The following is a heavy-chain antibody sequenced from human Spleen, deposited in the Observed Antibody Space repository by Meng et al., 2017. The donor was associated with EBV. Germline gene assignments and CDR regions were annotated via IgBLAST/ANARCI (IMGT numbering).Heavy chain of an antibody. V-gene: IGHV1-46*01. CDR3: ARELGSGNQLALFDY. D-gene: IGHD1-26*01. J-gene: IGHJ4*02. CDR1: GSSGTNYR. CDR2: INPSNGST. Sequence: QLGEEGKKPGASGKVSCKACGSSGTNYRKDWVRKAPRAGVEGMEKINPSNGSTSYASTVQGRVNMTRDTSTSKDYMEMSNLRSEDTAVDYCARELGSGNQLALFDYWGQGALVTVSS.